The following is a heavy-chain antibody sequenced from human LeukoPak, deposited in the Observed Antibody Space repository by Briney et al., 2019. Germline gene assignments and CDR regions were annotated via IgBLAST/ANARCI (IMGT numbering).Heavy chain of an antibody. D-gene: IGHD6-13*01. J-gene: IGHJ5*02. CDR1: GGSISSYY. V-gene: IGHV4-4*07. CDR3: AREGSSSWPAPYNWFDP. CDR2: IYTSGST. Sequence: SETLSLTCTVSGGSISSYYWSWIRQPAGKGLEWIGRIYTSGSTNYNPSLKSRVTMSVDTSKNQFSLKLSSVTAADTAVYYCAREGSSSWPAPYNWFDPWGQGTLVTVSS.